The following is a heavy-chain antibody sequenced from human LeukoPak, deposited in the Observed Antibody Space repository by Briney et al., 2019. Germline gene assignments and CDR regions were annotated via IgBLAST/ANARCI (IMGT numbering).Heavy chain of an antibody. V-gene: IGHV3-23*01. CDR1: GFTFSSHA. CDR3: AKAPGPAAVGGFDY. CDR2: ISISGDTT. Sequence: GGSLRLSCGASGFTFSSHAMTWVRQAPGKGLEWVSAISISGDTTYYADAVKGRFTISRDNSKNTVYLQMNSLRAEDTAVYYCAKAPGPAAVGGFDYWGQGTLATVSS. J-gene: IGHJ4*02. D-gene: IGHD2-2*01.